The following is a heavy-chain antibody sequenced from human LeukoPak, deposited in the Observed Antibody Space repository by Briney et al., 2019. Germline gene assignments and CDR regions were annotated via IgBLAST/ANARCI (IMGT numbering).Heavy chain of an antibody. CDR3: ANGYCTNGVCYPYYYYYMDV. Sequence: GGSLRLSCAASGFTFSSYWMHWVRQAPGKGLEWVAVISYDGSNKYYADSVKGRFTISRDNSKNTLYLQINSLRAEDTAVYYCANGYCTNGVCYPYYYYYMDVWGKGTTVTVSS. V-gene: IGHV3-30*18. D-gene: IGHD2-8*01. CDR2: ISYDGSNK. CDR1: GFTFSSYW. J-gene: IGHJ6*03.